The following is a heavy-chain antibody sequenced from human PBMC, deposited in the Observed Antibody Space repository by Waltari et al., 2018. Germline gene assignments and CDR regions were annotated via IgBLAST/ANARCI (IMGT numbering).Heavy chain of an antibody. CDR1: GYTFTSYY. D-gene: IGHD3-22*01. CDR2: INPSGGST. J-gene: IGHJ4*02. Sequence: QVQLVQSGAEVKKPGASVKVSCKASGYTFTSYYMHWVRQAPGQGLEWMGIINPSGGSTSYAQKFQGRVTMTRDTSTSTVYMELSSLISEDTAVYYCARAGLIYYDSSGSTPHYWGQGTLVTVSS. V-gene: IGHV1-46*01. CDR3: ARAGLIYYDSSGSTPHY.